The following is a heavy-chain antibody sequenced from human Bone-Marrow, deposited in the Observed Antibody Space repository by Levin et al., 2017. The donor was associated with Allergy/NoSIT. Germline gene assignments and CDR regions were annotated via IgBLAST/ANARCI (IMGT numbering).Heavy chain of an antibody. CDR3: AKYVVGGSRWFDP. CDR1: GFIFSNYP. D-gene: IGHD1-26*01. Sequence: PGGSLRLSCAASGFIFSNYPMTWVRQTPGKGLEWVSVIGAAGDSTTYYADSVKGRFTISRDNFKNTLYLQMNSLRAEDTAIYFCAKYVVGGSRWFDPWGQGTLVTVSS. V-gene: IGHV3-23*01. CDR2: IGAAGDST. J-gene: IGHJ5*02.